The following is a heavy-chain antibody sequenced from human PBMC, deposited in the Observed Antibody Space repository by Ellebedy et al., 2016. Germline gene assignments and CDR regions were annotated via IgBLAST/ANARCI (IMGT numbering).Heavy chain of an antibody. CDR2: IDPSGGTT. CDR3: ARRGGTDYGDY. V-gene: IGHV1-46*01. Sequence: ASVKVSXXPFGYDFMNYYMHWVRRAPGQGLEWMGIIDPSGGTTTYAPKFQGRVTMTTDTSTSTAYMELRRLRSDDTAIYYCARRGGTDYGDYWGQGTLVTVSS. D-gene: IGHD3-16*01. CDR1: GYDFMNYY. J-gene: IGHJ4*02.